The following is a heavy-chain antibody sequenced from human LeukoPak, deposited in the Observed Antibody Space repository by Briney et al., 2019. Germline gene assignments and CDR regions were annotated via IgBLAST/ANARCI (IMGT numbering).Heavy chain of an antibody. CDR1: GFTVSSNY. CDR3: ATYRQVLLPFES. CDR2: IFPSGGEI. Sequence: GGSLRLSYAVSGFTVSSNYMIWVRQPPGKGLEWVSSIFPSGGEIHYADSVRGRFTISRDNSKSTLSLQMNSLRAEDTAIYYCATYRQVLLPFESWGQGTLVTVSS. D-gene: IGHD2-8*02. J-gene: IGHJ4*02. V-gene: IGHV3-53*01.